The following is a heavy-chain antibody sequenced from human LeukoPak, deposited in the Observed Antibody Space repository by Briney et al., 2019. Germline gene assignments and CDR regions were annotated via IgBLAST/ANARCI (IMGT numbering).Heavy chain of an antibody. D-gene: IGHD2-21*01. CDR1: GFTFSSYA. CDR3: VLFLRYVDY. CDR2: ISGSGGTT. J-gene: IGHJ4*02. Sequence: GGSLRLSCAASGFTFSSYAMSWVRQAPGKGLEWVSTISGSGGTTYYTDSVRGRFTISRDDSNNTLFLQMNSLRAEDTAVYYCVLFLRYVDYWGQGTLVTVSS. V-gene: IGHV3-23*01.